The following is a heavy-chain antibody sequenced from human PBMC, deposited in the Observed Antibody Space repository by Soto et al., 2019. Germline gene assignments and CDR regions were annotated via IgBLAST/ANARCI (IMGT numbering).Heavy chain of an antibody. Sequence: SGPTLVNPTQILTLTCSFSGFSLTTSGVGVGWIRQPPGKALEWLALIYWNDDTRYSPSLKSRLTITKDISKDQVVLTMTNMDPVDTATYYCAQTRGRCSGGYCPDQYFRHWGQGTLVTVSS. J-gene: IGHJ1*01. V-gene: IGHV2-5*01. CDR1: GFSLTTSGVG. CDR3: AQTRGRCSGGYCPDQYFRH. CDR2: IYWNDDT. D-gene: IGHD2-15*01.